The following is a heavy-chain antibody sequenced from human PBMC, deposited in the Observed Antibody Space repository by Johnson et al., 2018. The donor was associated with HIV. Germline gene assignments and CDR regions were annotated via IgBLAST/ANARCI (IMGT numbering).Heavy chain of an antibody. D-gene: IGHD6-13*01. J-gene: IGHJ3*02. CDR2: MWYDGSNK. Sequence: QMLLVESGGGVVQPGRSLRLSCAASGFTFSTYGMHWVRQAPGKGLEWVAVMWYDGSNKYYADSVKGRFTISRDNSKNTLYLQMNSLRAEDTAVYYCARDKGIAAAATDDAFDIWGQGTMVTVSS. CDR3: ARDKGIAAAATDDAFDI. CDR1: GFTFSTYG. V-gene: IGHV3-33*01.